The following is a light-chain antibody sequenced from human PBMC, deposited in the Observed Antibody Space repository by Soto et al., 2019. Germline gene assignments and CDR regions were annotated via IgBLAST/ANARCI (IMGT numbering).Light chain of an antibody. CDR2: AAS. J-gene: IGKJ2*01. CDR1: QSISSY. CDR3: QQSSSTPPT. Sequence: DIQMTQSPSSLSASVGDRVTITCRASQSISSYLNWYQQKPGKAPRLLIYAASSLQSGVPSRFSGSGSGTAFTPPISSLQPEEFATYYCQQSSSTPPTFGQGTKLEIK. V-gene: IGKV1-39*01.